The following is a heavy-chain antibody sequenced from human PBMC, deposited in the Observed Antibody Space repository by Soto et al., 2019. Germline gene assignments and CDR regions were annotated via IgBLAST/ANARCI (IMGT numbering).Heavy chain of an antibody. D-gene: IGHD4-17*01. CDR3: ARGGGDYDDSRPLDC. J-gene: IGHJ4*02. CDR2: IYYSGST. V-gene: IGHV4-30-4*01. CDR1: GGSISSGDYY. Sequence: QVQLQESGPGLVKPSQTLSLTCTVSGGSISSGDYYWSWIRQPPGKGLEWIGYIYYSGSTYYNPSLKSRVTISVDTSKNQFSLMLSSVTAADTAVYYCARGGGDYDDSRPLDCWGQGTLVTVSS.